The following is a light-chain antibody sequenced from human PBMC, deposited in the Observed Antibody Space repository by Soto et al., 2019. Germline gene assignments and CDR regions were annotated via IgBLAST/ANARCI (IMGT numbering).Light chain of an antibody. CDR2: DAS. J-gene: IGKJ5*01. Sequence: EIVLAQSPATLSFSPGERVTLTYRASQSVRSYLAWYQQKPGQAPRLLIYDASNRATGIPARFSGSGSGTDFTLTISSLAPEDFAVYYCQQRANWPATFGQGTRLEIK. V-gene: IGKV3-11*01. CDR1: QSVRSY. CDR3: QQRANWPAT.